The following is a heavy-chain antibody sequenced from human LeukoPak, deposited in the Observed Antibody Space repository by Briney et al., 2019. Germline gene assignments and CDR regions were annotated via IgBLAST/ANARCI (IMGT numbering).Heavy chain of an antibody. J-gene: IGHJ3*02. CDR1: GGSISSYY. V-gene: IGHV4-59*01. CDR3: AREKDHAFDI. CDR2: IYYSGST. Sequence: PSETLSLTCTVSGGSISSYYWSWLRQPPGKGLEWIGYIYYSGSTDYNPSLKSRVTISVDMSKNQFSLKLSSVTAADTAVYYCAREKDHAFDIWGQGTMVTVSS.